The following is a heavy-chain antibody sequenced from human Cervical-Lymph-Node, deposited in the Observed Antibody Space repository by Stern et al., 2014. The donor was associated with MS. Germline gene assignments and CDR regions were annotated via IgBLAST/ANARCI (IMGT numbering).Heavy chain of an antibody. CDR2: IYWDDDK. Sequence: QLTLKESGPTLVKPTQTLTLTCSFSGFSLSTIGAGVGWIRQPPGEALEWLALIYWDDDKRYSPSLKSRLNIAKDTSKNQVVLTMTNMDPVDTATYYCAHRREASVGAYFDYWGQGILVTVSS. D-gene: IGHD4/OR15-4a*01. J-gene: IGHJ4*02. CDR1: GFSLSTIGAG. V-gene: IGHV2-5*02. CDR3: AHRREASVGAYFDY.